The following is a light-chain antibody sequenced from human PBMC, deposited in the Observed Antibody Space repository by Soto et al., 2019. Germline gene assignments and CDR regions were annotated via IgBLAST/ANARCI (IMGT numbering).Light chain of an antibody. CDR2: AES. V-gene: IGKV1-9*01. Sequence: DIQLTQSPSFLSASVGDIVTITFRASQGIAGSLAWYQQKPGKPPKLLIYAESTLQSGVPSRFSGSGSGTRGTLTISSLQPEDFATYYCQQVKSYPRTFGGGTKVDIK. J-gene: IGKJ4*01. CDR3: QQVKSYPRT. CDR1: QGIAGS.